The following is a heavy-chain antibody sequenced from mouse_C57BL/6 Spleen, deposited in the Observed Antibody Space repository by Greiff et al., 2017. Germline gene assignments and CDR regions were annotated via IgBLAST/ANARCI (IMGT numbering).Heavy chain of an antibody. J-gene: IGHJ1*03. Sequence: VQLQQSGPELVKPGASVKISCKASGYAFSSSWMNWVKQRPGKGLEWIGRIYPGAGDTNYNGKFKGKATLTADKSSSTAYMQLSSLTSEDSAVYFCARLGEWYFDVWGTGTTVTVSS. CDR2: IYPGAGDT. CDR1: GYAFSSSW. V-gene: IGHV1-82*01. CDR3: ARLGEWYFDV.